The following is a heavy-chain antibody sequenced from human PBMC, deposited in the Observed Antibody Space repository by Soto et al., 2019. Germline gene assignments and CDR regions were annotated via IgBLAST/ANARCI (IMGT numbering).Heavy chain of an antibody. V-gene: IGHV3-23*01. CDR3: AKDRGYCSSTSCYEYNFFDY. D-gene: IGHD2-2*01. CDR1: GFTFSSHA. J-gene: IGHJ4*02. Sequence: GGSLRLSCAASGFTFSSHAMSWVRQAPGKGLEWVSAISGSGGSTYYADSVKGRFTISRDNSKNTLYLQMNSLRAEDTAVYYCAKDRGYCSSTSCYEYNFFDYWGQGTLVTVSS. CDR2: ISGSGGST.